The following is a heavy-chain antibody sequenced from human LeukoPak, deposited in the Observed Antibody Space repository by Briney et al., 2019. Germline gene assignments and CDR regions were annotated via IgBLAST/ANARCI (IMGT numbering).Heavy chain of an antibody. CDR1: GGSISPYY. CDR3: ARHLRGDYSNSWFDP. D-gene: IGHD4-11*01. J-gene: IGHJ5*02. Sequence: SETLSLTCSVSGGSISPYYWSWVRQPPGKRLEWIGFLHYTGNSGGGTQYNPSLKSRVTISVDTSKNQFSLKLTSVTAADTALYYCARHLRGDYSNSWFDPWGQGTLVTVSS. CDR2: LHYTGNSGGGT. V-gene: IGHV4-59*08.